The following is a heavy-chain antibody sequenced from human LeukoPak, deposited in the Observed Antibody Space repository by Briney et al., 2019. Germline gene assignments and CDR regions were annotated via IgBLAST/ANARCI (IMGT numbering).Heavy chain of an antibody. V-gene: IGHV4-61*02. CDR3: ARAISWSTYYFDY. CDR1: GGSISSGSYY. J-gene: IGHJ4*02. D-gene: IGHD6-13*01. CDR2: IYTSGST. Sequence: SETLSLTCTVSGGSISSGSYYWSWIRQPAGKGLEWIGRIYTSGSTNYNPSLKSRVTISVDTSKNQFSLKLSSVTAADTAVYYCARAISWSTYYFDYWGQGTLVTVSS.